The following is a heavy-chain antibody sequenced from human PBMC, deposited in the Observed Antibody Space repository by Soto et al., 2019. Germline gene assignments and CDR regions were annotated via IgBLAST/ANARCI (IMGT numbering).Heavy chain of an antibody. CDR3: ARDRAADIVVVPAALDY. CDR1: GYTFTSYG. Sequence: ASVKVSCKASGYTFTSYGISWVRQAPGQGLEWMGWISAYNGNTNYAQKIQGRVTMTTDTSTSTAYMELRSLRSDDTAVYYCARDRAADIVVVPAALDYWGQGTLVTVSS. V-gene: IGHV1-18*01. J-gene: IGHJ4*02. CDR2: ISAYNGNT. D-gene: IGHD2-2*01.